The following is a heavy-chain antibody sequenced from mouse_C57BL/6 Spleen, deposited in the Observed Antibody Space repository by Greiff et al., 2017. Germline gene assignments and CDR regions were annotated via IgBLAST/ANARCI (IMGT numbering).Heavy chain of an antibody. CDR2: INPYNGGT. CDR3: ARPTVVATGDYFDY. Sequence: VQLQQSGPVLVKPGASVKMSCKASGYTFTDYYMNWVKQSNGKSLEWIGVINPYNGGTSYNQKFKGKATLTVDKSSSTAYMELNSLTSEDSAVYYCARPTVVATGDYFDYWGQGTTLTVSS. V-gene: IGHV1-19*01. D-gene: IGHD1-1*01. CDR1: GYTFTDYY. J-gene: IGHJ2*01.